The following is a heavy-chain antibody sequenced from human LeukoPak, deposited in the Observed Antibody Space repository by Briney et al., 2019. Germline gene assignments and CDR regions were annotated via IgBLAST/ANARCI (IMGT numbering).Heavy chain of an antibody. V-gene: IGHV1-69*06. CDR1: GGTFSSYA. D-gene: IGHD5-12*01. Sequence: GSSVKVSCKASGGTFSSYAISWVRQAPGQGLEWMGGIIPIFGTANYAQKFQGRVTITADKSTSTAYMELSSLRSEDTAVYYCAREEGYRGYAGFDYWGQGTLVTVSS. CDR2: IIPIFGTA. CDR3: AREEGYRGYAGFDY. J-gene: IGHJ4*02.